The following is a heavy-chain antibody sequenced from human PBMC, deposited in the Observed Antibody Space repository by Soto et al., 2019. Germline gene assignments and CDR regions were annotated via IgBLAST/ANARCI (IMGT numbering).Heavy chain of an antibody. CDR3: ARDSRSSWFFN. V-gene: IGHV4-61*01. D-gene: IGHD6-13*01. CDR2: IYYSGST. CDR1: GGSVSSGSYY. Sequence: SETLSLTCTVSGGSVSSGSYYWSWIRQPPGKGLEWIGSIYYSGSTNYNPSLKSRVTTSVGRSKDQFSLKLSSVTAADTAVYYCARDSRSSWFFNWGQGTLVTVSS. J-gene: IGHJ4*02.